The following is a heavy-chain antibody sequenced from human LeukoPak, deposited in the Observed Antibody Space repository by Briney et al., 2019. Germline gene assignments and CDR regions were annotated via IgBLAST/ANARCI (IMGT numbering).Heavy chain of an antibody. V-gene: IGHV4-34*01. CDR2: INHSGST. Sequence: RPSETLSLTCAVYGGSFSGYYWSWIRQPPGKGLEWIGEINHSGSTNYNPSLKSRVTISVDTSKNQFSLKLSSVTAADTAVYYCARRYWNYRGYYMDAWGKGTTVTVSS. J-gene: IGHJ6*03. D-gene: IGHD1-7*01. CDR1: GGSFSGYY. CDR3: ARRYWNYRGYYMDA.